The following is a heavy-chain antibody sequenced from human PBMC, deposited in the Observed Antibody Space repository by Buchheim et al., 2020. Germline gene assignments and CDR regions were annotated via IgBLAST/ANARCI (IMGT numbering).Heavy chain of an antibody. J-gene: IGHJ6*02. V-gene: IGHV4-39*01. D-gene: IGHD2-8*01. CDR3: ARHFTNRTPTSHYYYGMDV. CDR2: IYYSGST. CDR1: GGSIGSSSYY. Sequence: QLQLQESGPGLVKPSETLSLTCTVSGGSIGSSSYYWGWIRQPPGKGLEWIGSIYYSGSTYYNPSLKSRVTISVDTSKNQFSLKLSSVTAADTAVYYCARHFTNRTPTSHYYYGMDVWGQGTT.